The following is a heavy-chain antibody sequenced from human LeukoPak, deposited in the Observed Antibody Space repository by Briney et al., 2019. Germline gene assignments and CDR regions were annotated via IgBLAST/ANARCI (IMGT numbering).Heavy chain of an antibody. D-gene: IGHD2-21*01. J-gene: IGHJ2*01. Sequence: PSETLSLTCTVSGGSISSGGYYWSWIRQHPGKGLEWIGYIYYSGSTYYNPSLKSRVTISVDTSKNQFSLKLSSVTAADTAVYYCARERGHRWYFDLWGRGTLVTVSS. CDR1: GGSISSGGYY. CDR2: IYYSGST. V-gene: IGHV4-31*03. CDR3: ARERGHRWYFDL.